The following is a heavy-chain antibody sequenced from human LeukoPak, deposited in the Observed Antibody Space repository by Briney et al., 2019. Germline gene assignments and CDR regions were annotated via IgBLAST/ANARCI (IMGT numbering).Heavy chain of an antibody. D-gene: IGHD3-16*01. V-gene: IGHV2-70*04. J-gene: IGHJ4*02. CDR2: IDWDDDK. Sequence: SGPTLVNPTQTLTLTCSYSGFSLSTSGMRVTWIRQPPGKALEWLSLIDWDDDKFYSTSLKTRLTISKDTSKNQVVLTMTNMDPVDTATYYCARIPPGGSYAHDYWGQGTLVTVSS. CDR3: ARIPPGGSYAHDY. CDR1: GFSLSTSGMR.